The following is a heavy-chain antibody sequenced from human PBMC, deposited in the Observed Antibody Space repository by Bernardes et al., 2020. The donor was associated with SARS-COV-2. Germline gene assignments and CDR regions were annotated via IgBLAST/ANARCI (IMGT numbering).Heavy chain of an antibody. CDR1: EFTFSSYV. J-gene: IGHJ3*02. D-gene: IGHD6-19*01. CDR3: AKGALTGTNSLMAFNI. Sequence: GSLRLSCAASEFTFSSYVMSWVRQAPGQGLEWVSSISGSGDSTYYADSVKGRFTISRDNSKNTLYLQMNSLRAEDTAVYFCAKGALTGTNSLMAFNIWGQGTMVTVSS. V-gene: IGHV3-23*01. CDR2: ISGSGDST.